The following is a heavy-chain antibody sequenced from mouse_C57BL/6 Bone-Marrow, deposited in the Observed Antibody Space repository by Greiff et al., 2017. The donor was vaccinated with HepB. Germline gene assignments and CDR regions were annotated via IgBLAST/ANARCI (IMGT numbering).Heavy chain of an antibody. CDR3: ARGMVYGYDGYFDY. CDR2: IWSGGST. CDR1: GFSFTSYG. J-gene: IGHJ2*01. Sequence: QVQLQQSGPGLVQPSPCLSITCTVSGFSFTSYGVHWVRQSPGKGLEWLGVIWSGGSTDYNAAFISRLSISKDNSKSQVFFKMNSLQADDTAIYYCARGMVYGYDGYFDYWGQGTTLTVSS. D-gene: IGHD2-2*01. V-gene: IGHV2-2*01.